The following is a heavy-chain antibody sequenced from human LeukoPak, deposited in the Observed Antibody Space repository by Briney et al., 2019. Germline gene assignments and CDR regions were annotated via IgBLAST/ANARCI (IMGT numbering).Heavy chain of an antibody. D-gene: IGHD1-26*01. CDR2: MNPNSGNT. CDR3: AKGGSYSRSFDY. CDR1: GYTFTSYD. Sequence: GASVKVSCKASGYTFTSYDINWVRQATGQGLEWMGWMNPNSGNTGYTQKFQGRVTMTRNTSISTAYMELSSLRSEDTAVYYCAKGGSYSRSFDYWGQGTLVTVSS. V-gene: IGHV1-8*01. J-gene: IGHJ4*02.